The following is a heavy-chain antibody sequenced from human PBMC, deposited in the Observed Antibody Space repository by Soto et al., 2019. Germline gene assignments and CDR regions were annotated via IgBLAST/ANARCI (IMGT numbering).Heavy chain of an antibody. CDR2: ISAYNGNT. CDR1: GYTFNTYG. D-gene: IGHD6-13*01. Sequence: ASVKVSCKASGYTFNTYGINWVRQAPGQGLERKGWISAYNGNTDYAEKVRGRDTMTTDTSTSTAYMELRSLRSDDTAVYYCAREALYSSGWYYSDYWGQGTPVTVSS. CDR3: AREALYSSGWYYSDY. J-gene: IGHJ4*02. V-gene: IGHV1-18*01.